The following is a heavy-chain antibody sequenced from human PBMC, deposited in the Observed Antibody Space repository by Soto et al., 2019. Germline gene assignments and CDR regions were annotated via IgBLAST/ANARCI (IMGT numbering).Heavy chain of an antibody. CDR1: GFTFDDYA. CDR2: ISWNSGSI. D-gene: IGHD6-13*01. Sequence: VQLVESGGGLVQPGRSLRLSCAASGFTFDDYAMHWVRQAPGKGLEWVSGISWNSGSIGYADSVKGRFTISRDNAKNSLYLQMNSLRAEDTALYYCAKASGSSSYYYYYGMDVWGQGTTVTVSS. V-gene: IGHV3-9*01. J-gene: IGHJ6*02. CDR3: AKASGSSSYYYYYGMDV.